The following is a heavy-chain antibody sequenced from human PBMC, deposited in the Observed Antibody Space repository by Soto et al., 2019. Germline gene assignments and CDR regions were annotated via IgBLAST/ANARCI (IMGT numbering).Heavy chain of an antibody. V-gene: IGHV5-51*01. Sequence: GESLKISCKGSGYSFTSYWIGWVRQMPGKGLEWMGIIYPGDSDTRYSPSFQGQVTISADKSISTAYLQWSSLKASDTAMYYCARQAYCSGGSCYSYDAFDIWGQGTMVTVSS. D-gene: IGHD2-15*01. CDR2: IYPGDSDT. CDR3: ARQAYCSGGSCYSYDAFDI. CDR1: GYSFTSYW. J-gene: IGHJ3*02.